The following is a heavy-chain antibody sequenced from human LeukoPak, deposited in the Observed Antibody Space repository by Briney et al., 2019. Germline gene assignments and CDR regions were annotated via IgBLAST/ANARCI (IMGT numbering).Heavy chain of an antibody. D-gene: IGHD4-17*01. CDR1: GGSISSGDYY. V-gene: IGHV4-30-4*08. Sequence: PSQTLSLTCTVSGGSISSGDYYWSWIRQPPGKGLEWIGYIYYSGSTYYNPSLKSRVTISVDTSKNQFSLKLSSVTAADTAVYYCARDYGDHGRVAFDIWGQGTMVTVSS. CDR3: ARDYGDHGRVAFDI. J-gene: IGHJ3*02. CDR2: IYYSGST.